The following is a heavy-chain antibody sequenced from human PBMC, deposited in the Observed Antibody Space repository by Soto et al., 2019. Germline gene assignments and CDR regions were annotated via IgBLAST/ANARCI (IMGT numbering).Heavy chain of an antibody. CDR1: GYTFTSYG. D-gene: IGHD6-19*01. CDR3: ARAVTGPGVADSFDY. Sequence: QVPLVQSGAEVKKPGASVKVSCKASGYTFTSYGISWVRQAPGQGLEWMGWISAYNGNTNYAQKLQGRVTMTTDTPTSTAYMELRSLRSDDTAVYYCARAVTGPGVADSFDYWGQGTLVTVCS. J-gene: IGHJ4*02. CDR2: ISAYNGNT. V-gene: IGHV1-18*01.